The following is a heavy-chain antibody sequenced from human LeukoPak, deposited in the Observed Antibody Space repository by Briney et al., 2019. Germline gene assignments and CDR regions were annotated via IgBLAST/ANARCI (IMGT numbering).Heavy chain of an antibody. CDR2: IYYGGGT. CDR3: ARSVSSTSCWYFDL. J-gene: IGHJ2*01. V-gene: IGHV4-39*07. D-gene: IGHD2-2*01. CDR1: GGSITSSGYY. Sequence: SETQSLTCAVSGGSITSSGYYWAWIRQFPGKGLEWIGSIYYGGGTYYNPSLKSRVTISVDRSKNQFSLKLSSVTAADTAVYYCARSVSSTSCWYFDLWGRGTLVTVSS.